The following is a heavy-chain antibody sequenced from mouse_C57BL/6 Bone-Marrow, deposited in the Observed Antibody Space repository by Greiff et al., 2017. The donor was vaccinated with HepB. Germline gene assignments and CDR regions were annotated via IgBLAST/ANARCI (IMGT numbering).Heavy chain of an antibody. D-gene: IGHD1-1*01. CDR1: GFTFSDYY. CDR3: ASGVYGSSYPYFYY. J-gene: IGHJ2*01. Sequence: EVQGVESEGGLVQPGSSMKLSCTASGFTFSDYYMAWVRQVPEKGLEWVANINYDGSSNYYLDSLKSRFIISRDNAKIILYLQMISLKSEDTATYYCASGVYGSSYPYFYYWGQGTTRTVSS. V-gene: IGHV5-16*01. CDR2: INYDGSSN.